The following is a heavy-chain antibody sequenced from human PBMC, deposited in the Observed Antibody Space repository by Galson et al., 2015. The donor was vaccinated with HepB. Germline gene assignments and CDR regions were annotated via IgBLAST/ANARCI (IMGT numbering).Heavy chain of an antibody. V-gene: IGHV1-46*01. J-gene: IGHJ3*02. Sequence: CKASGYTFTSYYMHWVRQAPGQGLEWMGIINPSGGSTSYAQKFQGRVTMTRDTSTSTVYMELSSLRSEDTAVYYCARDGGYYDSSGYYYGAFDIWGQGTMVTVSS. CDR2: INPSGGST. CDR3: ARDGGYYDSSGYYYGAFDI. CDR1: GYTFTSYY. D-gene: IGHD3-22*01.